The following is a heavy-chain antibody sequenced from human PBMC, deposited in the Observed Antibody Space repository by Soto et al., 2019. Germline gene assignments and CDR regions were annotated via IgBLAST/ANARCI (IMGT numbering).Heavy chain of an antibody. J-gene: IGHJ4*02. V-gene: IGHV1-69*02. D-gene: IGHD2-2*02. CDR3: AMEYCSSTSCYRDY. CDR2: IIPILGIA. Sequence: QVQLVQSGAEVKKPGSSVKVSCKASGGTFSSYTISWVRQAPEQGHEWMGRIIPILGIANYAQKVQVRVTITADKSTSTAYMELSSLRSEDTAVYYCAMEYCSSTSCYRDYWGQGTLVTVSS. CDR1: GGTFSSYT.